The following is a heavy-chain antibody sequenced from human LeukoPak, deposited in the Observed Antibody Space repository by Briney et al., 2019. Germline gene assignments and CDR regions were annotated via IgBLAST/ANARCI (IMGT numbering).Heavy chain of an antibody. J-gene: IGHJ6*03. CDR3: TRAGGLVRGVHYYYMDV. CDR2: ISGSGGST. CDR1: GFTFSSYA. Sequence: PGGSLRLSCAASGFTFSSYAMSWVRQAPGKGLEWVSAISGSGGSTYYADSVKGRFTISRDNSKNTLSLQMNSLRPEDTAVYYCTRAGGLVRGVHYYYMDVWGKGTTVTISS. D-gene: IGHD3-10*01. V-gene: IGHV3-23*01.